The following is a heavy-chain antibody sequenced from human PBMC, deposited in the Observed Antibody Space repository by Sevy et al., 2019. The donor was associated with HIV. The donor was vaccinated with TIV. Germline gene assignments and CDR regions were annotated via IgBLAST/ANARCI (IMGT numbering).Heavy chain of an antibody. D-gene: IGHD3-10*01. V-gene: IGHV4-34*01. CDR3: ARGPAGYGSGSYYRVGYYYYGMDV. CDR1: GGSFSGYY. CDR2: INHSGST. Sequence: SETLSLTCAVYGGSFSGYYWSWIRQPPGKGLEWIGEINHSGSTNYNPSLKSRVTISVDTSKNQFFLKLSSVTAADTAVYYCARGPAGYGSGSYYRVGYYYYGMDVWGQGTTVTSP. J-gene: IGHJ6*02.